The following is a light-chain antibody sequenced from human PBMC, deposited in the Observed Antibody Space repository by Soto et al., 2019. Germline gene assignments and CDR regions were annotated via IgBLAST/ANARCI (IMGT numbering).Light chain of an antibody. CDR1: SSDVGDFNY. J-gene: IGLJ2*01. CDR2: DVT. CDR3: SSYSSSPTHVV. V-gene: IGLV2-14*03. Sequence: QSALTQPASVSGSPGRSVTISCTGSSSDVGDFNYVSWYQHLPGRAPKLIIYDVTNRPSGISYRFSASKSGRTASLTISGLLAEDEADYYCSSYSSSPTHVVFGGGTQLTVL.